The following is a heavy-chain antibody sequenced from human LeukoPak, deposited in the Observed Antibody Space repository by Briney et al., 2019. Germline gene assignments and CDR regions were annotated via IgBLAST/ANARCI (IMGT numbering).Heavy chain of an antibody. Sequence: GGSPRLSCAASGFTFSSYSMNWVRQAPGKGLEWVSSISSSSSYIYYADSVKGRFTISRDNAKNSLYLQMNSLRAEDTAVYYCATYSTDDFDYWGQGTLVTVSS. V-gene: IGHV3-21*01. J-gene: IGHJ4*02. CDR1: GFTFSSYS. CDR2: ISSSSSYI. CDR3: ATYSTDDFDY. D-gene: IGHD2/OR15-2a*01.